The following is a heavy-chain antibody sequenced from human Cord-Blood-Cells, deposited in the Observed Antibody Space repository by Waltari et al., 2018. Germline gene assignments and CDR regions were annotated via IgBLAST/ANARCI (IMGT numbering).Heavy chain of an antibody. V-gene: IGHV3-7*03. CDR1: GFTFSNFW. D-gene: IGHD3-10*01. Sequence: EVQLVESGGGLVQPGGSLRLSCAVSGFTFSNFWMTLVRQAPGRGLEWVANINHAGSEKNYVDSVKGRFTISRDNARNSLYLQMNSLRAEDTAVYYCATYRWLGYWGQGTLVTVSS. CDR2: INHAGSEK. J-gene: IGHJ4*02. CDR3: ATYRWLGY.